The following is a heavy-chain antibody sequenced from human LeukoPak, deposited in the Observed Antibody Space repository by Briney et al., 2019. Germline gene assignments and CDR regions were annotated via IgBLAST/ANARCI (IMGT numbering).Heavy chain of an antibody. D-gene: IGHD6-13*01. J-gene: IGHJ4*02. CDR2: IYSSGSP. CDR3: ARGSKAAPGTFDY. Sequence: PSETLSLTCTVSGGSISGGSYYWGWIRQPPGKGLEWIGSIYSSGSPYNNPSLKSRVTIAVDTSKNQFSLKLSSVTAADTAVYYCARGSKAAPGTFDYWGQGTLVTVSS. CDR1: GGSISGGSYY. V-gene: IGHV4-39*07.